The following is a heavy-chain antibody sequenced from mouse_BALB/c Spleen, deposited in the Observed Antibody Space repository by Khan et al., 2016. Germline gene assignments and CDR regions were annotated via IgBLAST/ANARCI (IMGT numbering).Heavy chain of an antibody. Sequence: QVQLQQPGAELVKPGAPVKLSCKASGYTFTSYWMNWVKQRPGRGLEWIGRIDPSDSETHYNQKFKDKATLTVDKSSSTAYIQVSSLTSEDSAVYYCTRSIYGSTYDYAMDYWGQGTSVTVSS. V-gene: IGHV1-69*02. CDR2: IDPSDSET. CDR3: TRSIYGSTYDYAMDY. D-gene: IGHD1-1*01. J-gene: IGHJ4*01. CDR1: GYTFTSYW.